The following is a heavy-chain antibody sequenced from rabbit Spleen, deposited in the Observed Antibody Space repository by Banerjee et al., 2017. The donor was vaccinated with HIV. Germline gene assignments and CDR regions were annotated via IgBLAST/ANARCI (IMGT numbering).Heavy chain of an antibody. J-gene: IGHJ6*01. CDR2: IAGSSSAFT. D-gene: IGHD7-1*01. CDR1: GFSFSSSDY. Sequence: QSLEESGGGLVQPEGSLTLTCKASGFSFSSSDYICWVRQAPGKGLEWISCIAGSSSAFTYSATWATGRFTISKTSSTTVTLQMTSLTVADTATYFCARDTGTSFSSYGMDLWGPGTLVTVS. V-gene: IGHV1S40*01. CDR3: ARDTGTSFSSYGMDL.